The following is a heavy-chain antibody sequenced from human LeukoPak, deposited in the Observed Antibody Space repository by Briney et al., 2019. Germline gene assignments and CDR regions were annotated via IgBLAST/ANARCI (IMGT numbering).Heavy chain of an antibody. CDR3: AKGIRGYSYGPYFDY. CDR1: GFTFSSYA. D-gene: IGHD5-18*01. J-gene: IGHJ4*02. V-gene: IGHV3-23*01. Sequence: GGSLRLSCAASGFTFSSYATSWVRQAPGKGLEWVSAISGSGGSTYYADSVKGRFTISRDNSKNTLYLQMNSLRAEDTAVYYCAKGIRGYSYGPYFDYWGQGTLVTVSS. CDR2: ISGSGGST.